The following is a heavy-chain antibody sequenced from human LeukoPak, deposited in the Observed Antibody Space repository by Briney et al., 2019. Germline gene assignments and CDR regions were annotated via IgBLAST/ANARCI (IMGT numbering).Heavy chain of an antibody. Sequence: GGSLRLSCAPSGFTFSIDAMTWVRQAPGKGLQWVSAISGSGGSTYYGDSVKGRFTISRDNSKNMMYLQMNSLRVEDTAVYNCARDSGGWSKNYWGQGTLVTVSS. J-gene: IGHJ4*02. CDR2: ISGSGGST. CDR1: GFTFSIDA. D-gene: IGHD6-19*01. V-gene: IGHV3-23*01. CDR3: ARDSGGWSKNY.